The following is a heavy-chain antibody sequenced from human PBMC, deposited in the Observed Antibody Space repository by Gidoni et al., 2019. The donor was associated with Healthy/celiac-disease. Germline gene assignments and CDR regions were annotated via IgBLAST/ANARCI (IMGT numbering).Heavy chain of an antibody. J-gene: IGHJ6*03. Sequence: QLQLQESGPGLVKPPETLSLTCTVAGGSISSSSYYWGWIRQPPGQGLEWIGSIYYSGSTYYNPSLKSRVTISVDTSKNQFSLKLSSVTAADTAVYYCASTYYDILTGFEPYMDVWGKGTTVTVSS. CDR3: ASTYYDILTGFEPYMDV. V-gene: IGHV4-39*01. D-gene: IGHD3-9*01. CDR1: GGSISSSSYY. CDR2: IYYSGST.